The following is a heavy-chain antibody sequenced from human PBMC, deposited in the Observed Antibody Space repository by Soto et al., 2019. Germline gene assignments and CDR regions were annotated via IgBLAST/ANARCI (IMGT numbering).Heavy chain of an antibody. Sequence: PSEALSLTSAVYGVSFSCYYWSWIRQPPGKGLEWIGEINHSGSTNYNPSLKSRVTISVDTSKNQFSLKLSSVTAADTAVYYCARGGSSWYNWFDPWGQGTLVTVSS. CDR2: INHSGST. V-gene: IGHV4-34*01. CDR3: ARGGSSWYNWFDP. D-gene: IGHD6-13*01. CDR1: GVSFSCYY. J-gene: IGHJ5*02.